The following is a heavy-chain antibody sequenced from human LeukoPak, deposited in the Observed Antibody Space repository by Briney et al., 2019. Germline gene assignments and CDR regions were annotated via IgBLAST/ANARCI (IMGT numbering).Heavy chain of an antibody. D-gene: IGHD2-8*01. CDR1: GGPISSYY. Sequence: SETLSHTCTVSGGPISSYYWNWIRQPPGKGLEWVGFFYHSGSPDYNPSLKSRLNISMNPSHNQLSLDQPSVTAPDTAVYYCARLGFCTKGGCLSDLWGLGTVVTVSS. CDR3: ARLGFCTKGGCLSDL. CDR2: FYHSGSP. V-gene: IGHV4-59*08. J-gene: IGHJ5*02.